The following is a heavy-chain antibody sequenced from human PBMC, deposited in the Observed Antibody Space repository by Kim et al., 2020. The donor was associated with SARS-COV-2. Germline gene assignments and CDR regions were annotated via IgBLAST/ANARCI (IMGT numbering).Heavy chain of an antibody. J-gene: IGHJ6*02. D-gene: IGHD6-13*01. CDR2: ISWNSCSI. CDR3: AKDTIAAAPGMDV. V-gene: IGHV3-9*01. CDR1: GFTFDDYA. Sequence: GGSLRLSCAASGFTFDDYAMHWVRQAPGKGLEWVSGISWNSCSIGYADSVKGRFTISRDNAKNSLYLQMNSLRAEDTALYYCAKDTIAAAPGMDVWGQGTTVTVSS.